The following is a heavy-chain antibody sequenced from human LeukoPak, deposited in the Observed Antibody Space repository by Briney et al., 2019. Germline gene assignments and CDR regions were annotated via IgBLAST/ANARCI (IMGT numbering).Heavy chain of an antibody. V-gene: IGHV3-66*04. D-gene: IGHD3-9*01. Sequence: GGSLRLSCAASGITVNTNYMNWVRQAPGKGLEWVSIIYSGGATFYADSVKGRFTISRESSKNTLWLQMNSLTAEDTAVYYCARLHYDVLTGPFDYWGQGTLVTVSS. CDR1: GITVNTNY. CDR3: ARLHYDVLTGPFDY. CDR2: IYSGGAT. J-gene: IGHJ4*02.